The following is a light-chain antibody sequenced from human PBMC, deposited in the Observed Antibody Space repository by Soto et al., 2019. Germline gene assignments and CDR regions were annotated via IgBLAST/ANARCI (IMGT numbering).Light chain of an antibody. CDR1: SSDVGGYNY. V-gene: IGLV2-8*01. J-gene: IGLJ2*01. Sequence: QSALTQPPSASGSPGQSVTISCTGTSSDVGGYNYVSWYQQHPGKAPKLMISEVSKRPSGVSDRFSGSKSGNTASLTVSGFQAEDGGDYYCSSFAGNNNLVFAAGTTLTV. CDR3: SSFAGNNNLV. CDR2: EVS.